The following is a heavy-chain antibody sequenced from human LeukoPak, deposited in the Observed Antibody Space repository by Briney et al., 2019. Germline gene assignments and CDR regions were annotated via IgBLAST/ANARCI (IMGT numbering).Heavy chain of an antibody. CDR2: INHSGST. V-gene: IGHV4-34*01. CDR3: ARGRYGYGGTFDY. D-gene: IGHD5-18*01. CDR1: GGSFSGYY. J-gene: IGHJ4*02. Sequence: KPSETLSLTCAVYGGSFSGYYWSWIRQPPGKGLEWIGEINHSGSTNYNPSLKSRVTISVDTSKNQFSLKLSSVTAADTAVYYCARGRYGYGGTFDYWGQGTLVTVSS.